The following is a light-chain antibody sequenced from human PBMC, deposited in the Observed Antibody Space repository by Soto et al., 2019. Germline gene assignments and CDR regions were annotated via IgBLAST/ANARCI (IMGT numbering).Light chain of an antibody. CDR1: SSDVGGYNY. Sequence: QSALTQPASVSGSPGQSITISCTGTSSDVGGYNYVSWYQQHPGKAPKVIISEVTNRPSGVSDRFSGSKSGNTASLTISGLQAEDEADYYCSSFVGGDSFDVIFGGGTQLTVL. V-gene: IGLV2-14*01. CDR3: SSFVGGDSFDVI. J-gene: IGLJ2*01. CDR2: EVT.